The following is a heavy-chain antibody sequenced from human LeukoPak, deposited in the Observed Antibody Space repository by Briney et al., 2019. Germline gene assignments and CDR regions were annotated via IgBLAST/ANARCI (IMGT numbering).Heavy chain of an antibody. CDR1: GGSISSYY. CDR3: ARAGDIVVVPAAIYGDWFDP. Sequence: SETLSLTCTVSGGSISSYYWSWIRQPAGKGLEWIGRIYTSGSTNYNPSLKSRVTMSVDTSKNQFSLKLSSVTAADTAVYYCARAGDIVVVPAAIYGDWFDPWGQGTLVTVSS. D-gene: IGHD2-2*02. CDR2: IYTSGST. J-gene: IGHJ5*02. V-gene: IGHV4-4*07.